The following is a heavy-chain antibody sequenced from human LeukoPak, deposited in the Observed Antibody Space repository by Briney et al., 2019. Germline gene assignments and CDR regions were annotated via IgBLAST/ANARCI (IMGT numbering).Heavy chain of an antibody. D-gene: IGHD5-18*01. Sequence: SVKVSCKASGHTFTSYDINWVRQAPGQGLEWMGRIIPILGIANYAQKFQGRVTITADKSTSTAYMELSSLRSEDTAVYYCACDTHSSGDYWGQGTLVTVSS. V-gene: IGHV1-69*04. CDR3: ACDTHSSGDY. CDR2: IIPILGIA. J-gene: IGHJ4*02. CDR1: GHTFTSYD.